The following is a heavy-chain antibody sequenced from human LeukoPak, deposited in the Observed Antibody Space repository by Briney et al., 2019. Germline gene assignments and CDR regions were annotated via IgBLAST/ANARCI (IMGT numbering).Heavy chain of an antibody. CDR2: ISGSGGST. CDR3: AKGGRITMVRGVIDY. V-gene: IGHV3-23*01. Sequence: GGFLRLSCAASGFTFSSYAMSWVRQAPGKGLEWVSAISGSGGSTYYADSVKGRFTISRDNSKNTLYLQMNSLRAEDTAVYYCAKGGRITMVRGVIDYWGQGTLVTVSS. D-gene: IGHD3-10*01. J-gene: IGHJ4*02. CDR1: GFTFSSYA.